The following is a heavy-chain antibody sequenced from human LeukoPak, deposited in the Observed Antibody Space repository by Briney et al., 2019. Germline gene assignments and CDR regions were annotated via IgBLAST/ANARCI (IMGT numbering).Heavy chain of an antibody. CDR2: IYYSGGT. J-gene: IGHJ4*02. CDR3: ASGGDYGDLRYFDH. Sequence: SETLSLTCTDSGGSISKYYWSWIRQPPGKGLEWIGYIYYSGGTSYNPSLKSRVTISVNTSKNQFSLKLNSVAAADTAVYYCASGGDYGDLRYFDHWGQGTLVTVSS. V-gene: IGHV4-59*01. CDR1: GGSISKYY. D-gene: IGHD4-17*01.